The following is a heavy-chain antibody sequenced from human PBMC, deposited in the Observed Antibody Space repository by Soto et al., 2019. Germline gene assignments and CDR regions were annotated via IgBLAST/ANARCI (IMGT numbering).Heavy chain of an antibody. D-gene: IGHD2-15*01. J-gene: IGHJ6*02. CDR1: GFTFSSYE. CDR2: ISSSGSTI. CDR3: SRQYCSDSTCYYYNGMDV. V-gene: IGHV3-48*03. Sequence: PGGSLRLSCAASGFTFSSYEMNWVRQAPGKGLEWVSYISSSGSTIYYADSVKGRFSISRDNSKNTLNLQMDNLRVEDTAVYFCSRQYCSDSTCYYYNGMDVWGQGTTVTVSS.